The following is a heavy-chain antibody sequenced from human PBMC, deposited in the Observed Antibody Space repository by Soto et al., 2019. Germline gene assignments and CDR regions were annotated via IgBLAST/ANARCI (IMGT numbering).Heavy chain of an antibody. D-gene: IGHD3-10*01. CDR2: IYWDDDK. CDR1: GFSLTTSGVG. V-gene: IGHV2-5*02. CDR3: AHHPYYGLGSYSFDY. J-gene: IGHJ4*02. Sequence: QSTLKESSPTLVRPTQTLTLTCTFSGFSLTTSGVGVGWIRQPPGKALEWLAVIYWDDDKRYSSSLKSRLTITKDTSKNQVVLTMTNMDPVDTATYYCAHHPYYGLGSYSFDYWGQGTLVTVSS.